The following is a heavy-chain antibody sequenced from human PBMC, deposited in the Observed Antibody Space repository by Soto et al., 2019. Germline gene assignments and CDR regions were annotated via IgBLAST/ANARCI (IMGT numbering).Heavy chain of an antibody. V-gene: IGHV4-34*01. J-gene: IGHJ4*02. Sequence: XETLCLTCAIYSWSFSGYYWSWIRQPPGKGLEWIGEISQSGNTNYSPSLKSRVSISIDTSKKQFSLNLASVSAADTAVYYCARAPKVSGSSQTRPDFWGQGTLVTVSS. CDR3: ARAPKVSGSSQTRPDF. CDR1: SWSFSGYY. D-gene: IGHD6-6*01. CDR2: ISQSGNT.